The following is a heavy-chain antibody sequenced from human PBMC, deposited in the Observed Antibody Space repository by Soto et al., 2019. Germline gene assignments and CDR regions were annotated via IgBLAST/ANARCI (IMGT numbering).Heavy chain of an antibody. CDR1: GYSFTSYW. V-gene: IGHV5-51*01. D-gene: IGHD4-4*01. Sequence: GESQKISCKGSGYSFTSYWIGWVRQMPGKGLEWMGIIYPGDSDTRYSPSFQGQVTISADKSINTAYLQWSSLKTSDTAIYYCARNDYNGNSIDYWGHGTLVTVSS. J-gene: IGHJ4*01. CDR2: IYPGDSDT. CDR3: ARNDYNGNSIDY.